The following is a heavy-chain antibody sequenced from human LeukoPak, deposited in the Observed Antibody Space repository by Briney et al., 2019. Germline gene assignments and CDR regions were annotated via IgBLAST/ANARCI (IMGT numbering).Heavy chain of an antibody. Sequence: SETMSLTCTVSGGPIDSFYWSWIRQPAGKGLEWIGRIYSSGTTNYNPSLRSRVSMSVDTSKNQFSLKLSSVTAADTAVYYCARGPKSSSWPNLDYWGQGTLVTVSS. D-gene: IGHD6-13*01. CDR3: ARGPKSSSWPNLDY. V-gene: IGHV4-4*07. J-gene: IGHJ4*02. CDR1: GGPIDSFY. CDR2: IYSSGTT.